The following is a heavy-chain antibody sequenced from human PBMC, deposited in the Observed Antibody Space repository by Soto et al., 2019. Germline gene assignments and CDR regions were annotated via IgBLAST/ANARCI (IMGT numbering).Heavy chain of an antibody. V-gene: IGHV4-34*01. Sequence: PSETLSLTCALSGGSVGSVGYTWSWIRQPPGKGLEWIGEINHSGSTNYNPSLKSRVTISVDTSKNQFSLKLSSVTAADTAVYYCARAVNYDFWSGYPYGMDVWGQGTTVTVSS. CDR1: GGSVGSVGYT. CDR2: INHSGST. J-gene: IGHJ6*02. D-gene: IGHD3-3*01. CDR3: ARAVNYDFWSGYPYGMDV.